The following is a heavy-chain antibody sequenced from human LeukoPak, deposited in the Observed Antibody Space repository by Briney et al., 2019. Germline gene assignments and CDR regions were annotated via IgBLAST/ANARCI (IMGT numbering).Heavy chain of an antibody. CDR1: GFAFDDYA. CDR2: ISWNSGSI. V-gene: IGHV3-9*03. J-gene: IGHJ3*01. Sequence: TGRSLRLSCAASGFAFDDYAMHWVRQAPGKGLEWVSGISWNSGSIGYADSVKGRFTISRGNAKNSLYLQMNSLRAEDMALYYCAKDIRFLSSSGWYWEAFDVWGQGTMATVSS. D-gene: IGHD6-19*01. CDR3: AKDIRFLSSSGWYWEAFDV.